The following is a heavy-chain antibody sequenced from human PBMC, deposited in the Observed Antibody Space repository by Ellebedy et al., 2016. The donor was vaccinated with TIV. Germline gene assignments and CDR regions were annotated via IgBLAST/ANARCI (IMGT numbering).Heavy chain of an antibody. V-gene: IGHV3-9*01. CDR3: IKERNPGGLDY. CDR2: INWNSGHI. J-gene: IGHJ4*02. Sequence: SLKISXAASGFTFSSYWMHWVRQPAGKGLEWVSSINWNSGHIDYADSVKGRFTISRDNAKNSLYLQMDSLRTEDTALYYCIKERNPGGLDYWGRGALVTVSS. D-gene: IGHD3-16*01. CDR1: GFTFSSYW.